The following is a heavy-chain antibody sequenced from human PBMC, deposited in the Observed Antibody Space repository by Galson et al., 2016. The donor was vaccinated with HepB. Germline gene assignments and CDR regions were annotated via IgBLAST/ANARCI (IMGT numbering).Heavy chain of an antibody. Sequence: SLRLSCAASGFIFSGYWMHWVRQVPGKGMVWVSRIKSDGSSRTYADSVKGRFTISRDHAKSTLYVQMNSLRDDDTAVYYCARAGGTVDAFDIWGQGTMVTVSS. J-gene: IGHJ3*02. V-gene: IGHV3-74*01. D-gene: IGHD3-16*01. CDR2: IKSDGSSR. CDR3: ARAGGTVDAFDI. CDR1: GFIFSGYW.